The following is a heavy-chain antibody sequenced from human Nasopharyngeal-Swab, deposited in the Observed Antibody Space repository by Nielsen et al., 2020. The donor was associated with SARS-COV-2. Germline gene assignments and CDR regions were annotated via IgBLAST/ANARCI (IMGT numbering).Heavy chain of an antibody. V-gene: IGHV3-7*02. CDR2: MNQDGSEK. D-gene: IGHD5/OR15-5a*01. Sequence: GESLKISCAASGFTFSSYWMSWVRQAPGKGLEWVANMNQDGSEKYYVDSVKGRFTISRDNAKNSLYLQMNSLRDEDTAVYYCASLSTYPWGQGTLVTVSS. J-gene: IGHJ5*02. CDR1: GFTFSSYW. CDR3: ASLSTYP.